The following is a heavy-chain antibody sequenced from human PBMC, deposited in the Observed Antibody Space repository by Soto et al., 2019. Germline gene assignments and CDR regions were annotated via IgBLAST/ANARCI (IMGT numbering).Heavy chain of an antibody. D-gene: IGHD3-22*01. V-gene: IGHV3-23*01. Sequence: GGSLRLSCAASGFTFSIYAMSWVRHAPGKGLEWVSAISGSGGSTYYADSVKGRFTISRDNSKNTLYLQMNSLRAEDTAVYYCAKTETNYYDSSGYYYEAEYFQHWGQGTLVTVSS. CDR3: AKTETNYYDSSGYYYEAEYFQH. J-gene: IGHJ1*01. CDR2: ISGSGGST. CDR1: GFTFSIYA.